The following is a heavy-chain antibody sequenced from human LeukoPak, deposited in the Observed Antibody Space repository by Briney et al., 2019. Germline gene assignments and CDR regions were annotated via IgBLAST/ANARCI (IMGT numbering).Heavy chain of an antibody. Sequence: ASVKVSCKASGYTSTVYYMHWVRQAPGQGLEWMGWINPNIVGTNYAQKFQGRVTMTRETSISTAYMELSRLRSEDTAVYYCARVTGYCSGGSCCSWYYFDYWGQGTLVTVSS. V-gene: IGHV1-2*02. CDR1: GYTSTVYY. J-gene: IGHJ4*02. CDR3: ARVTGYCSGGSCCSWYYFDY. D-gene: IGHD2-15*01. CDR2: INPNIVGT.